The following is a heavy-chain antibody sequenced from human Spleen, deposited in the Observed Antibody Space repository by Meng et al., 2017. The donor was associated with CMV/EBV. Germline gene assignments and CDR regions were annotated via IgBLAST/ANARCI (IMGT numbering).Heavy chain of an antibody. CDR1: GYTFTAYY. J-gene: IGHJ4*02. Sequence: GESLKISCKASGYTFTAYYMHWVRQAPGQGFEYMGIINPRGGTTHYAQKFQGRVTMTIDTSTSTVYMELSSLRSEDTAMYYCAAYSNYWYWGQGTLVTVSS. CDR3: AAYSNYWY. CDR2: INPRGGTT. V-gene: IGHV1-46*01. D-gene: IGHD4-11*01.